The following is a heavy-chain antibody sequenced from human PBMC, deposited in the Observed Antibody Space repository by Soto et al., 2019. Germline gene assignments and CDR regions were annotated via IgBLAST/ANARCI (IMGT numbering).Heavy chain of an antibody. CDR2: ISGSGGTT. J-gene: IGHJ1*01. CDR3: AKDQAAAGTISRYFQH. CDR1: GFSFSSYA. D-gene: IGHD6-13*01. Sequence: EVQLLESGGGLVQPAGSLRLSCAASGFSFSSYAMSWVRQAPGKGLEWVSGISGSGGTTYYAESVKGRFTISRDNFKNTLYLQVNSLRAEDTAVYYCAKDQAAAGTISRYFQHWGQGTLVTVSS. V-gene: IGHV3-23*01.